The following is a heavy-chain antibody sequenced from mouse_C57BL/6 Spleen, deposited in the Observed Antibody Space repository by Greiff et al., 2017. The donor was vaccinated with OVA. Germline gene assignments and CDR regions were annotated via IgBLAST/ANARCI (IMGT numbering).Heavy chain of an antibody. D-gene: IGHD3-2*02. V-gene: IGHV1-53*01. Sequence: QVQLQQSGTELVKPGASVKLSCKASGYTFTSYWMHWVKQRPGQGLEWIGNINPSNGGTNYNEKFKSKATLTVDKSSSTAYMQLSSLTSEDSAVYYCARDHGGGWAMDYWGQGTSVTVSS. CDR2: INPSNGGT. CDR3: ARDHGGGWAMDY. J-gene: IGHJ4*01. CDR1: GYTFTSYW.